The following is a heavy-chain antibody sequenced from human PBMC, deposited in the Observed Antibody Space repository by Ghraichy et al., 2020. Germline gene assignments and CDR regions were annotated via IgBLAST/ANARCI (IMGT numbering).Heavy chain of an antibody. CDR3: ARPNGKWELDNWFDP. D-gene: IGHD1-26*01. Sequence: SVKVSCKASGGTFSSYAISWVRQAPGQGLEWMGGIIPIFGTANYAQKFQGRVPITADKSTSPASMELSSLRSEDTAVYYCARPNGKWELDNWFDPWGQGTLVTVSS. V-gene: IGHV1-69*06. J-gene: IGHJ5*02. CDR1: GGTFSSYA. CDR2: IIPIFGTA.